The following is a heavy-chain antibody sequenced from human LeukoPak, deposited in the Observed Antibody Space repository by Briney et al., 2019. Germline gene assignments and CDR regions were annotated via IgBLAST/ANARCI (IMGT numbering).Heavy chain of an antibody. J-gene: IGHJ6*02. V-gene: IGHV4-34*01. CDR2: INHSGST. D-gene: IGHD1-1*01. CDR1: GGSFSGYY. Sequence: SETLSLTCAVYGGSFSGYYWSWIRQPPGKGLEWIGEINHSGSTNYNPSLKSRVTISVDTSKNQFTLKLSSVTAADTAVYYCARGRVGPTGSYYYYGMDVWGQGTTVTVSS. CDR3: ARGRVGPTGSYYYYGMDV.